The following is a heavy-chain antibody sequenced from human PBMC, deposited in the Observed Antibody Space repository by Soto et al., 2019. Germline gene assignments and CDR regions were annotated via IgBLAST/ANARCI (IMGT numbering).Heavy chain of an antibody. V-gene: IGHV4-34*01. CDR1: GGSFSGYY. J-gene: IGHJ4*02. Sequence: PSETLSLTCAVYGGSFSGYYWSWIRQPPGKGLEWIGEINHSGSTNYNPSLKSRVTISVDTSKNQFSLKLSSVTAADTAVYYCARGTSVMVRDLFDYWGQGTLVTVSS. D-gene: IGHD3-10*01. CDR3: ARGTSVMVRDLFDY. CDR2: INHSGST.